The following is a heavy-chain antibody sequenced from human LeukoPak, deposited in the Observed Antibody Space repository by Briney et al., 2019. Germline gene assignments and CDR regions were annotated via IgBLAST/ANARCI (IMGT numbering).Heavy chain of an antibody. Sequence: GGSLRLSCAASGFSFSTYTMNWARQAPGKGLEWVPSISGSGSYIYYADSVKGRFTISRDNAKNSLYLQMNSLRAEDTAIYYCASHFWNYYRIDYWGQGILVTVSS. CDR3: ASHFWNYYRIDY. CDR2: ISGSGSYI. D-gene: IGHD3-3*02. J-gene: IGHJ4*02. CDR1: GFSFSTYT. V-gene: IGHV3-21*01.